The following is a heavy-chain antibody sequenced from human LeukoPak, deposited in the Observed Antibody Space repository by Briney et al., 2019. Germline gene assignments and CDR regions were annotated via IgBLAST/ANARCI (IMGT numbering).Heavy chain of an antibody. D-gene: IGHD2-15*01. Sequence: GGSLRLSCAASGFTFSSYAMHWVRQAPGKGLGWVAVISYDGSNKYYADSVRGRFTTSRDNSKSTLFLQMSGLRAEDTAVYYCARVLRAARELPPFDYWGQGTLVTVSS. J-gene: IGHJ4*02. CDR1: GFTFSSYA. V-gene: IGHV3-30*04. CDR2: ISYDGSNK. CDR3: ARVLRAARELPPFDY.